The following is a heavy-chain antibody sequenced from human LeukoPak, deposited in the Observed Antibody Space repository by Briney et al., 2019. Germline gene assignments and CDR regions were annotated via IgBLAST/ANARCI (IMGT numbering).Heavy chain of an antibody. CDR3: AKGGGDYLIYYGMDV. J-gene: IGHJ6*02. CDR1: GFTFTNYA. CDR2: ISCTGEST. D-gene: IGHD4-17*01. V-gene: IGHV3-23*01. Sequence: GGALRLSCAASGFTFTNYAMSWVRQAPGKGLKWVSGISCTGESTSYADGGKVRLTISRDNSKNMVYLKMNSLRAEDTDVYYCAKGGGDYLIYYGMDVWGQGATVTVSS.